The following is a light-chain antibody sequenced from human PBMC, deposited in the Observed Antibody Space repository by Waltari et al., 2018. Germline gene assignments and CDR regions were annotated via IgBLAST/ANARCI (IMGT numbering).Light chain of an antibody. CDR1: QSVSNF. CDR2: SAS. J-gene: IGKJ1*01. Sequence: DIQMTQSPSSLSASVGDRVTITCRASQSVSNFLNWYQQKPGKAPKLLIYSASRLQSGVPSRFRGSGSGTDFTLTISSLQPEDSATYYCQQSYSIPSWTFGQGTKVEIK. V-gene: IGKV1-39*01. CDR3: QQSYSIPSWT.